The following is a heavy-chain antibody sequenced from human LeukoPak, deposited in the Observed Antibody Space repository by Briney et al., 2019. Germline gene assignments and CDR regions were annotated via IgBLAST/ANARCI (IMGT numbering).Heavy chain of an antibody. D-gene: IGHD7-27*01. V-gene: IGHV1-18*01. CDR1: GYTFTSYD. CDR2: ISAYNVNT. CDR3: ARAGLPGHDAFDI. J-gene: IGHJ3*02. Sequence: GASVKVSCKTSGYTFTSYDFSWVRQAPGQGLEWMGWISAYNVNTNYAQKFQGRVTMTTDTSTSTAYMELRSLRSDDTAVYYCARAGLPGHDAFDIWGQGTTVTVSS.